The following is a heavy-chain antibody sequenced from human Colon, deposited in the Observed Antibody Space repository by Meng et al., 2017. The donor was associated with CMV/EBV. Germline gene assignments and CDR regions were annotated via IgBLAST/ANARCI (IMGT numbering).Heavy chain of an antibody. CDR3: TRGQGILYA. CDR1: GFTFSDFW. V-gene: IGHV3-7*01. D-gene: IGHD2-8*01. J-gene: IGHJ5*02. Sequence: SLKISCEASGFTFSDFWMSWVRQVPGKGLEWVANIKRDGTEKNYADGVKGRFTISRDNAKNSLFLHMNGLSDEDTGVYHCTRGQGILYAWGQGTLVTVSS. CDR2: IKRDGTEK.